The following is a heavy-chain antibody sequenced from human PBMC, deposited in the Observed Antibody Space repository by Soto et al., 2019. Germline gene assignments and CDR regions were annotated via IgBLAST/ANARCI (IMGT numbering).Heavy chain of an antibody. CDR1: GYTFTGYY. CDR3: ARDTYSSSSHYYYGMDV. D-gene: IGHD6-6*01. Sequence: ASVKVSCKASGYTFTGYYMHWVRQAPGQGLEWMGWINPNSGGTNYAQKFRGRVTMTRDTSISTAYMELSRLRSDDTAVYYCARDTYSSSSHYYYGMDVWGQGTTVTVSS. J-gene: IGHJ6*02. V-gene: IGHV1-2*02. CDR2: INPNSGGT.